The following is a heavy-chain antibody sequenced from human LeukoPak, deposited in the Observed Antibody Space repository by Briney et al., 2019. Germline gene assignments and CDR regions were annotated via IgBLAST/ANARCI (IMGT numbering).Heavy chain of an antibody. D-gene: IGHD6-25*01. CDR3: ATDPPGTAQFDY. Sequence: ASVKVSCKVPGYTLTELSMHWVRQAPGKGLEWMGGFDPEDGETIYAQKFQGRVTMTEDTSTDTAYMELSSLRSEDTAVYYCATDPPGTAQFDYWGQGTLVTVSS. CDR1: GYTLTELS. J-gene: IGHJ4*02. V-gene: IGHV1-24*01. CDR2: FDPEDGET.